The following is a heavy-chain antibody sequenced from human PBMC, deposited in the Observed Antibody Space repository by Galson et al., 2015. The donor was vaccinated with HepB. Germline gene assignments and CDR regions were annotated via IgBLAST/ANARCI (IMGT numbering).Heavy chain of an antibody. V-gene: IGHV3-23*01. D-gene: IGHD3-3*01. J-gene: IGHJ4*02. Sequence: SLRLSCAASGFTFSSYAMSWVRQAPGKGLEWVSAISGSGGSTYYADSVKGRFTISRDNSKNTLYLQMNSLRAEDTAVYYCANAGRDYDFWSGPLKAHWGQGTLVTVSS. CDR2: ISGSGGST. CDR3: ANAGRDYDFWSGPLKAH. CDR1: GFTFSSYA.